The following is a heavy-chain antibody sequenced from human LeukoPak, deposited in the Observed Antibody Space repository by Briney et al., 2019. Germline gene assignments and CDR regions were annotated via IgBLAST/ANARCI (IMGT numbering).Heavy chain of an antibody. D-gene: IGHD6-13*01. J-gene: IGHJ4*02. Sequence: ASVKVSCKASGGIFINYAFSWVRQAHGQGLEWMGWMNPNSGNTGYAQKFQGRVTMTRNTSISTAYMELSSLRSEDTAVYYCARVIAAAGVIDYWGQGTLVTVSS. CDR3: ARVIAAAGVIDY. CDR1: GGIFINYA. V-gene: IGHV1-8*02. CDR2: MNPNSGNT.